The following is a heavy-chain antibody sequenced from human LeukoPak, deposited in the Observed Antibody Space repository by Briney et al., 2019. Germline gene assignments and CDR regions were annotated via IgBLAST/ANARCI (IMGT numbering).Heavy chain of an antibody. V-gene: IGHV3-30-3*01. CDR1: GFTFSSYA. CDR2: ISYDGSNK. CDR3: ARESLDIVLMVYAIHY. D-gene: IGHD2-8*01. J-gene: IGHJ4*02. Sequence: GRSLRLSCAASGFTFSSYAMHWVRQAPGKGLEWVAVISYDGSNKYYADSVKGRFTISRDNSKNTLYLQMNSLRAEDTAVYYCARESLDIVLMVYAIHYWGQGTLVTVSS.